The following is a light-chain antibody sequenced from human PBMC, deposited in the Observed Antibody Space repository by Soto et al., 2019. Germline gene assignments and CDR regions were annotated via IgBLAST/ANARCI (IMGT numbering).Light chain of an antibody. CDR1: QSVSSSY. V-gene: IGKV3-20*01. CDR3: QQYGSSPLYT. J-gene: IGKJ2*01. CDR2: GAS. Sequence: DIGLTQSPGTLSLSPGERATLSCRASQSVSSSYLAWYQQKPGQAPRLLIYGASSRATGIPDRFSGSGSGTDFTLTISRLEPEDFAVYYCQQYGSSPLYTFGQGTKLEIK.